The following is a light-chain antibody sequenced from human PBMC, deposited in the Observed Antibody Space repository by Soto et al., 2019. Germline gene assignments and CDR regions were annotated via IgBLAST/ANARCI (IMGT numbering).Light chain of an antibody. CDR1: SGSIASNY. CDR3: QSYDATNQV. V-gene: IGLV6-57*01. CDR2: EDN. Sequence: NFMLTQPHSVSESPGKTVIISCTRSSGSIASNYVQWYQQRPGSSPTTVIYEDNQRPSGVPDLFSASIDSSSNSASLTISGLETEDEDDYFCQSYDATNQVFGGGTKLTVL. J-gene: IGLJ3*02.